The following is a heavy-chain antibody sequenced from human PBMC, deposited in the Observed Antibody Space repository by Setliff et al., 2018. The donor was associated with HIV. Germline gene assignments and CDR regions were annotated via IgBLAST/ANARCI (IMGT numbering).Heavy chain of an antibody. J-gene: IGHJ4*02. D-gene: IGHD3-10*01. CDR2: VSYSGST. CDR1: GDPISTGTYY. V-gene: IGHV4-39*01. CDR3: ARHAWFGELLGYYFDY. Sequence: TLSLTCSVSGDPISTGTYYWGWIRQPPGKGLEWIGSVSYSGSTLYNPSLKSRVTISVDTSKNHFSLNLSSVTAADTAVYYCARHAWFGELLGYYFDYWGQGKMVTVSS.